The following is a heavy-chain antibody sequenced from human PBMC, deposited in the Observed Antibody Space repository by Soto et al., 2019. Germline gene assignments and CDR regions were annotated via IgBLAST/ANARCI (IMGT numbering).Heavy chain of an antibody. V-gene: IGHV3-30-3*01. CDR1: GFTFSSYA. Sequence: QVQLVESWGGVGQPGRSLRLSCAASGFTFSSYAMHWVRQAPGKGLEWVAIISYDGTNKYYADSVQGRFTISRDNSKNTLYVQMNRMRADDTAVYYCARDRGGRGWYVVEYWGQGHLVNVSS. J-gene: IGHJ4*02. CDR3: ARDRGGRGWYVVEY. D-gene: IGHD6-19*01. CDR2: ISYDGTNK.